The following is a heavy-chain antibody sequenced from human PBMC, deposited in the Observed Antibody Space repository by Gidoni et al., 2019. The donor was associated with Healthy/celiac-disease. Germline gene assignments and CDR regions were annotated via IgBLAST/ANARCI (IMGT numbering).Heavy chain of an antibody. CDR1: GFTFSSYS. V-gene: IGHV3-48*01. D-gene: IGHD3-22*01. CDR3: AREGRYYDSSGYYYYYYGMDV. CDR2: ICSSSSTI. Sequence: EEQLVESGGGLVQPGGSLRLSCAASGFTFSSYSMNWVRKAPVKGLEWFSYICSSSSTIYYADSVKGRFTISRDNAKNSLYLQMNSLRAEDTAVYYCAREGRYYDSSGYYYYYYGMDVWGQGTTVTVSS. J-gene: IGHJ6*02.